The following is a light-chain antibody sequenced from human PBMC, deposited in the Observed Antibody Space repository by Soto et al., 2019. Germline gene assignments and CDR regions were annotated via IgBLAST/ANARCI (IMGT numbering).Light chain of an antibody. Sequence: DIQMTQSPSSLSASVGDRVTITCRASQSISSYLNWYQQKPWKAPKLLIYASSSLKSGVPSRFSGSGSGTDFTLTISSLQPEDFATYYCQQSYSTPFTFGPGTKVDIK. CDR1: QSISSY. J-gene: IGKJ3*01. CDR2: ASS. CDR3: QQSYSTPFT. V-gene: IGKV1-39*01.